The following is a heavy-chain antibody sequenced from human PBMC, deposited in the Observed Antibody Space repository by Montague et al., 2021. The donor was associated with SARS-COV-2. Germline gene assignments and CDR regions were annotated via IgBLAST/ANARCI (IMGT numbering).Heavy chain of an antibody. CDR2: IYYTGTT. Sequence: SETLSLTCTVSGGSIRSYFWSWIRQPPGKGLEWIGYIYYTGTTNYNPSLKSRVTMSISMSENQFSLKLNSVTAADTAVYYCVRAIGAPENWFDPWGQGTLVTVSS. J-gene: IGHJ5*02. D-gene: IGHD3-16*01. CDR1: GGSIRSYF. V-gene: IGHV4-59*12. CDR3: VRAIGAPENWFDP.